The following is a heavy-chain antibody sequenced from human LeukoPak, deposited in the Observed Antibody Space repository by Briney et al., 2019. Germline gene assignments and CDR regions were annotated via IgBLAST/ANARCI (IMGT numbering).Heavy chain of an antibody. Sequence: WASVKVSCKASGGTFSSYAISWVRQAPGQGLEWMGWISAYNGNTNYAQKLQGRVTMTTDTSTSTAYMELRSLRSDDTAVYYCARVSGDYVWGSYRGFDYWGQGTLVTVSS. CDR1: GGTFSSYA. V-gene: IGHV1-18*01. CDR2: ISAYNGNT. D-gene: IGHD3-16*02. CDR3: ARVSGDYVWGSYRGFDY. J-gene: IGHJ4*02.